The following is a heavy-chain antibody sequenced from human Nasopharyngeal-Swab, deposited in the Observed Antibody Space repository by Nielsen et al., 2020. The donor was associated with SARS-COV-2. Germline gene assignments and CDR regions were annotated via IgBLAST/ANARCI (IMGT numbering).Heavy chain of an antibody. CDR2: IYSSGST. Sequence: SETLSLTCTVSCGSISSSSYYWGWLRQPPGKGLEWIGSIYSSGSTYYNPSLKSRVTISVDTSKNQFSLKLSSVTAADTAVYYCARERGRGGIWNYYYYYMDVWGKGTTVAVSS. CDR3: ARERGRGGIWNYYYYYMDV. CDR1: CGSISSSSYY. J-gene: IGHJ6*03. V-gene: IGHV4-39*07. D-gene: IGHD3-10*01.